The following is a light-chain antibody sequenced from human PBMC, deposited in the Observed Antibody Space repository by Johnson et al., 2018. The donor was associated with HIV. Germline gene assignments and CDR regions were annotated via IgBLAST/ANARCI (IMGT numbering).Light chain of an antibody. J-gene: IGLJ1*01. CDR3: GTWDSSLGNV. CDR1: SSNIGNNY. V-gene: IGLV1-51*01. CDR2: DNN. Sequence: QSVLTQPPSVSAAPGQKVTISCSGSSSNIGNNYVSWYQQLPGTAPKLLIYDNNKRPSGIPDRFSGSKSGTSATLGITGLQTGDEADYYCGTWDSSLGNVFGSGTKVTDL.